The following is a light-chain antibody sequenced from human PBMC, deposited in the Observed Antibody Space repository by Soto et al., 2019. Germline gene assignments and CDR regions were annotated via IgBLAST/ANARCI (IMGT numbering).Light chain of an antibody. V-gene: IGLV2-14*01. Sequence: QSALTQPASVSGSPVQSITISCTGTSRDVGGYDYVSWYQLHPGKAPKLMVFEVNNRPSGVSYRFSGSKSCNTASLTISGLQDEDEADYFCSSYSISTAYLFGTGTKLTVL. CDR1: SRDVGGYDY. CDR2: EVN. J-gene: IGLJ1*01. CDR3: SSYSISTAYL.